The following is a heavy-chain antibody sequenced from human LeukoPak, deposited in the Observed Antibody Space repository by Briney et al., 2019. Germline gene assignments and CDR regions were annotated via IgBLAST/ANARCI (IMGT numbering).Heavy chain of an antibody. CDR1: GGSISSYY. Sequence: SETLSLTCTVSGGSISSYYWSWIRQPPGKGLEWIGYIYYSGSTNYNPSLKSRVTISVDTSKNQFSLKLSSVTAADTAVYYCVAQLEVYYFNYWGQGTLVTVSS. V-gene: IGHV4-59*08. CDR2: IYYSGST. D-gene: IGHD2-8*01. J-gene: IGHJ4*02. CDR3: VAQLEVYYFNY.